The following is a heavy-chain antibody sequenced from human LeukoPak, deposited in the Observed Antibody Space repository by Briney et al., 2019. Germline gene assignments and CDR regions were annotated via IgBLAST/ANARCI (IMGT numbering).Heavy chain of an antibody. Sequence: PSETLSLTCAVYGGSFSGYYWSWIRQPPGKGLEWIGEINHSGSTNYNPSLKSRVTISVDTSKNQFSLKLSSVTAADTAVYYCAREVGGKYYFDYWGQGTLVTVSS. CDR1: GGSFSGYY. V-gene: IGHV4-34*01. CDR3: AREVGGKYYFDY. CDR2: INHSGST. J-gene: IGHJ4*02. D-gene: IGHD4-23*01.